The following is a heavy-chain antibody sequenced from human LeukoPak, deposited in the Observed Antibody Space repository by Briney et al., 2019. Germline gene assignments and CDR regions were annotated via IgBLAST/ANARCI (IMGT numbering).Heavy chain of an antibody. D-gene: IGHD6-19*01. CDR1: GFTFSSYW. Sequence: GGSLRLSCAASGFTFSSYWMSWVRRAPGKGLEWVANIKQDGSEKYYVDSVKGRFTISRDNAKNSLYLQMNSLRAEDTAVYYCAKDRGSVAVAGSGEYYFDYWGQGTLVTVSS. J-gene: IGHJ4*02. CDR2: IKQDGSEK. V-gene: IGHV3-7*03. CDR3: AKDRGSVAVAGSGEYYFDY.